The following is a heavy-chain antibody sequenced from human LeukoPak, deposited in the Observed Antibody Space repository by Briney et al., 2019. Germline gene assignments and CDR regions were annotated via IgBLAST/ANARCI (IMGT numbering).Heavy chain of an antibody. V-gene: IGHV3-48*04. D-gene: IGHD3-22*01. J-gene: IGHJ4*02. CDR2: ISSSSSTI. Sequence: GGSLRLSCAASGFTVTSYSMNWVRQPQGNGMEWVSYISSSSSTIYYEDSVKGRFTISRDNAKNSLYLQMASLRADDTALYYCADFDRSWGQGTLVTVSS. CDR3: ADFDRS. CDR1: GFTVTSYS.